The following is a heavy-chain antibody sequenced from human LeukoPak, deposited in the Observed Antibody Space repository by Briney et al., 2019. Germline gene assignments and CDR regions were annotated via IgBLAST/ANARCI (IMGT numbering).Heavy chain of an antibody. V-gene: IGHV3-7*01. CDR1: GFTFSTYW. Sequence: GGSLRLSCAASGFTFSTYWMNWVRQAPGKGLEWVANIKQDGSAKYYVDSVKGRFTISRDNAKNSLYLQMNSLRAEDTAVYYCAELGITMIGGVWGKGTTVTISS. CDR2: IKQDGSAK. D-gene: IGHD3-10*02. J-gene: IGHJ6*04. CDR3: AELGITMIGGV.